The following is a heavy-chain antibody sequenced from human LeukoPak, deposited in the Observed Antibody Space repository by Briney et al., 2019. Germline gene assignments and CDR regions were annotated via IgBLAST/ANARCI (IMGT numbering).Heavy chain of an antibody. D-gene: IGHD1-26*01. V-gene: IGHV4-34*01. CDR2: INHSGST. CDR3: VRVSGFHHFDS. Sequence: PSETLSLTCAVYGGSFSGYYWSWIRQPPGKGLEWIGEINHSGSTNYNPSLKSRVTRSMDTSKNQFSLNLNSLTAADTAIYYCVRVSGFHHFDSWGQGTPVTVSS. J-gene: IGHJ4*02. CDR1: GGSFSGYY.